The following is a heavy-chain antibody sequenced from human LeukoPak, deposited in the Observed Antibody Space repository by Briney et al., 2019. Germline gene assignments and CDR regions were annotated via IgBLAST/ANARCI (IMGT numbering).Heavy chain of an antibody. CDR1: GFTFSSYA. Sequence: GGSLRLSCAASGFTFSSYAMTWVRQAPGKGLEWVSGISGSGGSTDYADSVRGRFTISRDNSKNTLYLQMNSLRVDDTAVYYCARDGPNDAFDIWGQGTMVTVSS. V-gene: IGHV3-23*01. J-gene: IGHJ3*02. CDR2: ISGSGGST. CDR3: ARDGPNDAFDI.